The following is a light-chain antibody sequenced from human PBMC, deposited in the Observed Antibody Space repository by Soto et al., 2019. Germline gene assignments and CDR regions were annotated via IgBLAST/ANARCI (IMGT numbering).Light chain of an antibody. V-gene: IGLV7-43*01. CDR3: LLYYGGAQLI. CDR1: TGAATGGYY. J-gene: IGLJ2*01. Sequence: QAVVTQEPSLTVSPGGTVTLTCASSTGAATGGYYPNWFQRKPGQAPRPLIYSTSNKHSWTPARFSGSLLGGKAALTLSGVQPEDEAEYYCLLYYGGAQLIFGGGTKLTVL. CDR2: STS.